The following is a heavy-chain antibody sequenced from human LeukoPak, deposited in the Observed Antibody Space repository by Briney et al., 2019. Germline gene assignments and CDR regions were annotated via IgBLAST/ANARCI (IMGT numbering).Heavy chain of an antibody. D-gene: IGHD7-27*01. CDR2: IIPIFGTA. V-gene: IGHV1-69*01. Sequence: ASVKVSCKASGGTFSSYAISWVRQAPGQGLEWMGGIIPIFGTANYAQKFQGRVTITADESTSTAYMELSSLRSEDTAVYYCARGLLTRAERPRYYYYMDVRGKGTTVTVSS. J-gene: IGHJ6*03. CDR1: GGTFSSYA. CDR3: ARGLLTRAERPRYYYYMDV.